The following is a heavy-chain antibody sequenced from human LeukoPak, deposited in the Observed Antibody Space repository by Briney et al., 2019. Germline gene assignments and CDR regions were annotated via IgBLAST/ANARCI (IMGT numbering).Heavy chain of an antibody. Sequence: SVKVSCKASGYTFTSYGISWVRQAPGQGLEWMGWISAYNGNTNYAQKLQGRVTMTTDTSMSTAYMELRSLRSDDTAVYYCASDYCSSTSCYPYWFDPWGQGTLVTVPS. CDR3: ASDYCSSTSCYPYWFDP. D-gene: IGHD2-2*01. CDR1: GYTFTSYG. CDR2: ISAYNGNT. V-gene: IGHV1-18*01. J-gene: IGHJ5*02.